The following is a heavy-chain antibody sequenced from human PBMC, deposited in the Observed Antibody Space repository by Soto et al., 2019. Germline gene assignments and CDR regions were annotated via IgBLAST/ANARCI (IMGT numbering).Heavy chain of an antibody. D-gene: IGHD3-9*01. CDR1: GFTFSSYA. CDR2: ISGSGGST. V-gene: IGHV3-23*01. CDR3: AKDAGGYDILTGYYKKFDY. Sequence: GESLKISCAASGFTFSSYAMSWVRQAPGKGLEWVSAISGSGGSTYYADSVKGRFTISRDNSKNTLYLQMNSLRAEDTAVYYCAKDAGGYDILTGYYKKFDYWGQGTLVTVSS. J-gene: IGHJ4*02.